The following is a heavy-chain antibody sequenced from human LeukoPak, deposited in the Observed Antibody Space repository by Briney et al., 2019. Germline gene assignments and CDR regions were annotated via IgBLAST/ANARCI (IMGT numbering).Heavy chain of an antibody. CDR3: ARGGSSSWYPLMK. CDR1: GGSMTNYY. Sequence: SETLSLTCTVSGGSMTNYYCHWIRQPAGKGLEWIGHIYGNGNTDFNPSLNSRLTISLDKSQNQFSLKLNSVTAADTAVYYCARGGSSSWYPLMKWGQGILVTVSS. CDR2: IYGNGNT. D-gene: IGHD2-2*01. J-gene: IGHJ4*02. V-gene: IGHV4-4*07.